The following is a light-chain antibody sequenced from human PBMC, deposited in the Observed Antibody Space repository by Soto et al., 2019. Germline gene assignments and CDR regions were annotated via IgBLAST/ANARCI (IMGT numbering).Light chain of an antibody. CDR1: QSINSN. J-gene: IGKJ4*01. CDR3: QQYNNWPRAT. Sequence: IVMTQSPATLSVSPGERATLSCRASQSINSNLAWYQQKPGQAPRLLMFRASIRATGFPARFSGSGSGTEVNIAISSLQSEDSAIYYCQQYNNWPRATFGGGTKVEIK. V-gene: IGKV3-15*01. CDR2: RAS.